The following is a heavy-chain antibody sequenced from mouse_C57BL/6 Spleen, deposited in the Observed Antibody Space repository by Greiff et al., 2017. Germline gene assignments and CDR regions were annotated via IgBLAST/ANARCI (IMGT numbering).Heavy chain of an antibody. V-gene: IGHV3-6*01. Sequence: EVKLQESGPGLVKPSQSLSLTCSVTGYSITSGYYWNWIRQFPGNKLEWMGYISYDGSNNYNPSLKNRISITRDTSKNQFFLKLNSVTTEDTATYYCAREGGYGNYVWYFDVWGTGTTVTVSS. J-gene: IGHJ1*03. CDR3: AREGGYGNYVWYFDV. CDR2: ISYDGSN. CDR1: GYSITSGYY. D-gene: IGHD2-1*01.